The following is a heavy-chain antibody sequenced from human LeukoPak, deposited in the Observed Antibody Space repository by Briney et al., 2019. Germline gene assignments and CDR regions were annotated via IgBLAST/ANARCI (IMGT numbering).Heavy chain of an antibody. CDR1: EFTFSTYG. CDR2: INYSGDST. J-gene: IGHJ4*02. D-gene: IGHD3-22*01. CDR3: AKGNNFYDSSGHYDF. V-gene: IGHV3-23*01. Sequence: GGSLRLSCAASEFTFSTYGMSWVRQAPGKGLEWVSGINYSGDSTYYADSVKGRFTISRDNSKNTLYLQMNSLRAEDTAIYYCAKGNNFYDSSGHYDFWGQGALVTVSS.